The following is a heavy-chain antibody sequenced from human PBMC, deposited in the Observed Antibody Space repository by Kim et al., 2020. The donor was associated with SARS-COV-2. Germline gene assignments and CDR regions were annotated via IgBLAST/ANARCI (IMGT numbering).Heavy chain of an antibody. V-gene: IGHV4-34*01. Sequence: SETLSLTCAVYGGSFSGYYWSWIRQPPGKGLEWIGEINHSGSTNYNPSLKSRVTISVDTSKNQFSLKLSSVTAADTAVYYCARGNVYDILTGYSTLYYFDYWGQGTLVTVSS. D-gene: IGHD3-9*01. CDR1: GGSFSGYY. J-gene: IGHJ4*02. CDR2: INHSGST. CDR3: ARGNVYDILTGYSTLYYFDY.